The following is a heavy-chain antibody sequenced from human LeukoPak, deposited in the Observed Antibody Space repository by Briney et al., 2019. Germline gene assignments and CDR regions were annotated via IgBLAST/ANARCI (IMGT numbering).Heavy chain of an antibody. Sequence: ASVKVSCKASGYTFTGYYMHWVRQAPGQGLEWMGWINPNSGGTNYAQKFQGRVTMTRDTSISTAYMELSRLRAEDTAVYYCAKDMYDILTGYDIGRDNWFDPWGQGTLVSVSS. CDR3: AKDMYDILTGYDIGRDNWFDP. CDR2: INPNSGGT. V-gene: IGHV1-2*02. D-gene: IGHD3-9*01. CDR1: GYTFTGYY. J-gene: IGHJ5*02.